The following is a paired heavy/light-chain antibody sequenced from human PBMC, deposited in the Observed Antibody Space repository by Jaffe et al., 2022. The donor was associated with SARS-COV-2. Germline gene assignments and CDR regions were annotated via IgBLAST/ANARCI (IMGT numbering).Heavy chain of an antibody. CDR2: IYHSNI. J-gene: IGHJ4*02. Sequence: QVQLQESGPGLVKPSETLSLTCSVSGDSFSSYVWNWLRQPPGKGLEWIGHIYHSNINYNASLRSRATLSVDTSQSRFSLKLTSVTAADTAVYYCARDGGQVGTTTYFDYWGQGALVTVSS. CDR3: ARDGGQVGTTTYFDY. D-gene: IGHD1-1*01. V-gene: IGHV4-59*01. CDR1: GDSFSSYV.
Light chain of an antibody. J-gene: IGKJ2*01. CDR2: LGS. V-gene: IGKV2-28*01. CDR1: QSLHINGYKK. Sequence: DIVMTQSPVSLPVNPGEPASISCRSSQSLHINGYKKLDWYLQKPGQSPQLLIYLGSNRASGVPDRFSGSGSGTDFILKISRVEAEDVGVYYCMQTQEAPYTFGQGTNLEIK. CDR3: MQTQEAPYT.